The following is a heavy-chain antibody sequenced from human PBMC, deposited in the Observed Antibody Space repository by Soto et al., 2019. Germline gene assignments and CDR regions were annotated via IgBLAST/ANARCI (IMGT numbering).Heavy chain of an antibody. V-gene: IGHV1-18*01. CDR3: ARDQGIAVAVSFSDY. D-gene: IGHD6-19*01. Sequence: ASVKVSCKASGYTFTSYGISWVRQAPGQGLEWMGWISAYNGNTNYAQKLQGRVTMTTDTSTSTAYMELRSLRSDDTAVYYCARDQGIAVAVSFSDYWGQGTLVTVSS. J-gene: IGHJ4*02. CDR2: ISAYNGNT. CDR1: GYTFTSYG.